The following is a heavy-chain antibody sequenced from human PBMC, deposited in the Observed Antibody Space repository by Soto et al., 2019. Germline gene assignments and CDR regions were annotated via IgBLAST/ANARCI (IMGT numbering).Heavy chain of an antibody. CDR3: ARDSYYYDSSGYSLPLDY. V-gene: IGHV3-33*01. CDR1: GFTFSSYG. Sequence: QVQLVESGGGVVQPGRSLRLSCAASGFTFSSYGMHWVRQAPGEGLEWVAVIWYDGSNKYYADSVKGRFTISRDNSKNTLYLQMNSLRAEDTAVYYCARDSYYYDSSGYSLPLDYWGQGTLVTVSS. CDR2: IWYDGSNK. D-gene: IGHD3-22*01. J-gene: IGHJ4*02.